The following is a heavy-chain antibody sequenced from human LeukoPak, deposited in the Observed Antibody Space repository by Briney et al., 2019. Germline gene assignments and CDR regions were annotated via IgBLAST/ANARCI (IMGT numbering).Heavy chain of an antibody. CDR1: GYIFTSFD. V-gene: IGHV1-8*01. CDR2: MNPNIGNT. CDR3: ARGHASDYGSGGYLGYYYGMDV. J-gene: IGHJ6*02. Sequence: GASVKLSCTASGYIFTSFDINSVRQATGQGLEWMGWMNPNIGNTAYAQKFHGRVTMTRVTSMSTAYMELSSLRSEGRAMYYCARGHASDYGSGGYLGYYYGMDVWGQGTTVSVSS. D-gene: IGHD3-10*01.